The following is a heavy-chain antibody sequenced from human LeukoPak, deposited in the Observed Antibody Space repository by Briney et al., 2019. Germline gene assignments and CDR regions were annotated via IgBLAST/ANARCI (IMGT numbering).Heavy chain of an antibody. CDR3: ARDLRRGSSSALAY. CDR2: INAYNGNT. Sequence: ASLKVSCKASGYTFTSYGISWVRQAPGQGREWMGWINAYNGNTNYAHKLQGRVTMTTDTTTSTAYMELRSVRSDDTAVYYCARDLRRGSSSALAYWGQGTLVTVS. J-gene: IGHJ4*02. D-gene: IGHD6-6*01. CDR1: GYTFTSYG. V-gene: IGHV1-18*01.